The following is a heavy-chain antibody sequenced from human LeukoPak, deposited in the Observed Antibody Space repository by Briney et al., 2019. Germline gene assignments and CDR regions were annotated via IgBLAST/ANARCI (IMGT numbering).Heavy chain of an antibody. D-gene: IGHD3-22*01. CDR3: ARGITDSIWYLDY. CDR1: GGHISTYY. J-gene: IGHJ4*02. Sequence: SETLSLTCTVSGGHISTYYWSWIRQAPGKGLEWIGYIYYSGSTKYNPSLKNRVTISVDTSKNQFSLKLSSVTAADTAVYFCARGITDSIWYLDYWGQGTLVTVSS. V-gene: IGHV4-59*01. CDR2: IYYSGST.